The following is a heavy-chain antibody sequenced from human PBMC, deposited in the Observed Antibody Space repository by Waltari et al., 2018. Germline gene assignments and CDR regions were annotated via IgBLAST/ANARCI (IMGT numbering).Heavy chain of an antibody. CDR1: GGSFSGYY. V-gene: IGHV4-34*01. CDR2: INHSGST. J-gene: IGHJ3*02. D-gene: IGHD7-27*01. Sequence: QVQLQQWGAGLLKPSETLSLTCAVYGGSFSGYYWSWIRQPPGKGLEWIGEINHSGSTNYYPSLKSRVTISVDTSKNQFSLKLSSVTAADTAVYYCARGRERMLWGRDAFDIWGQGTMVTVSS. CDR3: ARGRERMLWGRDAFDI.